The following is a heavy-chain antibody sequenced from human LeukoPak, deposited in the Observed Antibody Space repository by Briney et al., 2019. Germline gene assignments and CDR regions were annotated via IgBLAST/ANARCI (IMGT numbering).Heavy chain of an antibody. J-gene: IGHJ4*02. CDR3: AKDWRNVFHYYDSSGYIGYFDY. CDR1: GFTFSSYA. CDR2: ISGSGGST. Sequence: GGSLRLSCAASGFTFSSYAMSWVRQAPGKGLEWVSAISGSGGSTYYADPVKGRFTISRDNSKNTLYLQMNSLRAEDTAVYYCAKDWRNVFHYYDSSGYIGYFDYWGQGTLVTVSP. D-gene: IGHD3-22*01. V-gene: IGHV3-23*01.